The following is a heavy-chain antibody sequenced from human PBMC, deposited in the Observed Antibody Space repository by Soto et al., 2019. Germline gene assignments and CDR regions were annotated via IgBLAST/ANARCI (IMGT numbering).Heavy chain of an antibody. D-gene: IGHD3-22*01. CDR2: INHSGST. V-gene: IGHV4-34*01. Sequence: PSETLSLTCAVYGGSFSGYYWSWIRQPPGKGLEWIGEINHSGSTNYNPSLKSRVTISVDTSKNQFSLKLSSVTAADTAVYYCARGEDSSGYYRGLDFDYWGQGTLVTVSS. CDR3: ARGEDSSGYYRGLDFDY. CDR1: GGSFSGYY. J-gene: IGHJ4*02.